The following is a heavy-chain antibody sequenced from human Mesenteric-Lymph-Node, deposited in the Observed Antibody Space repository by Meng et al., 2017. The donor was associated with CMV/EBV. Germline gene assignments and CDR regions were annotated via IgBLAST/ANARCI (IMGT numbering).Heavy chain of an antibody. V-gene: IGHV3-23*01. CDR1: GFTFSSYA. CDR3: AKGGVGATLRCYFDY. Sequence: GESLKISCAVSGFTFSSYAMSWVRQAPGKGLEWVSAISGSGGSTYYADSVKGRFTISRDNSKNTLYLQMNSLRAEDTAVYYCAKGGVGATLRCYFDYWGQGTLVTVSS. CDR2: ISGSGGST. J-gene: IGHJ4*02. D-gene: IGHD1-26*01.